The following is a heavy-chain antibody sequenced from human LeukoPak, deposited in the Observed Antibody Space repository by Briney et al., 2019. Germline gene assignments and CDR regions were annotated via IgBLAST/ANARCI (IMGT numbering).Heavy chain of an antibody. Sequence: PGGSLRLSCAASGFTFSSYWTHWVRQAPGKGLVWVSRINSDGSSTSYADSVKGRFTISRDNAKNTLYLQMNSLRAEDTAVYYCARDLYCSGGSCYSGDWFDPWGQGTLVTVSS. D-gene: IGHD2-15*01. J-gene: IGHJ5*02. CDR2: INSDGSST. V-gene: IGHV3-74*01. CDR3: ARDLYCSGGSCYSGDWFDP. CDR1: GFTFSSYW.